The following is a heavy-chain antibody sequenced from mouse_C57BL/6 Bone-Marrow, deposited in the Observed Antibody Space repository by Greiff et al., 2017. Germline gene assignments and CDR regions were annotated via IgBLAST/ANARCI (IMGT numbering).Heavy chain of an antibody. J-gene: IGHJ4*01. V-gene: IGHV1-7*01. CDR2: INPSSGYT. CDR3: ARLRY. D-gene: IGHD2-12*01. CDR1: GYTFTSYW. Sequence: QVQLQQSGAELAKPGASVKLSCKASGYTFTSYWMHWVKQRPGQGLEWIGYINPSSGYTKYNQKFKDKATVTADKSSSTAYMQLSSLTYEDSAVYYCARLRYGGQGNSVTVSA.